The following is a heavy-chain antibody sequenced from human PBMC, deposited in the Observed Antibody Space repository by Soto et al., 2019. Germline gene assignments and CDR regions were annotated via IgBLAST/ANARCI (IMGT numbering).Heavy chain of an antibody. J-gene: IGHJ4*02. CDR1: DLIFSPYG. D-gene: IGHD2-15*01. Sequence: EVQVLDSGGGLVQPGGSLRLSCTASDLIFSPYGLSWVRQAPGKGLEWVSGISGSGGGYSNTYYADSVKGRFSISRDNSKKGLYLQMNSLKADDTAVYFCAKELYAGNIVISSCFDSWGQGTLVTVSS. CDR3: AKELYAGNIVISSCFDS. CDR2: ISGSGGGYSNT. V-gene: IGHV3-23*01.